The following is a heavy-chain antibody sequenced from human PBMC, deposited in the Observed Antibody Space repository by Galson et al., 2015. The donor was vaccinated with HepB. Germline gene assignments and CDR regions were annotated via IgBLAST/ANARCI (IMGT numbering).Heavy chain of an antibody. CDR2: IYSGGST. Sequence: SLRLSCAASGFTVSSNYMSWVRQAPGKGLEWVSVIYSGGSTYYADSVKGRFTISRDNSKNTLYLQMNSLRAEDTAVYYCARHYYFNRGSYYYYGMDVWGQGTTVTVSS. CDR1: GFTVSSNY. CDR3: ARHYYFNRGSYYYYGMDV. J-gene: IGHJ6*02. V-gene: IGHV3-66*04. D-gene: IGHD3-10*01.